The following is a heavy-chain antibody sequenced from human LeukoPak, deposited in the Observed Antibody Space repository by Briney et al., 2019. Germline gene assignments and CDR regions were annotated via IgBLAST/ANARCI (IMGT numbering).Heavy chain of an antibody. CDR3: ARVSHYYYYGMDV. CDR2: IYYSGST. J-gene: IGHJ6*02. V-gene: IGHV4-59*01. CDR1: GGSISSYY. Sequence: KASETLSLTCTVSGGSISSYYWSWIRQPPGKGLEWIGYIYYSGSTNYNPSLKSRVTISVDTSKNQFSLKLSSVTAADTAVYYCARVSHYYYYGMDVWGQGTTVTVSS.